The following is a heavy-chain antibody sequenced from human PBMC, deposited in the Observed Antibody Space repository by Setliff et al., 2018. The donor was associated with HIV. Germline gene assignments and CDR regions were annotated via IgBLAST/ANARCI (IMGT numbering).Heavy chain of an antibody. V-gene: IGHV1-18*01. CDR3: AKTAYYFNNGGPKGWFDP. CDR2: MSPYNGNT. Sequence: ASVKVSCKASAYTFSKYGISWVRQAPGQGLEWMGWMSPYNGNTNYAQKFQGRVTMIIDTSTRTAYMDLRSLRSDDTAIYYCAKTAYYFNNGGPKGWFDPWGQGTLVTVSS. J-gene: IGHJ5*02. CDR1: AYTFSKYG. D-gene: IGHD2-8*01.